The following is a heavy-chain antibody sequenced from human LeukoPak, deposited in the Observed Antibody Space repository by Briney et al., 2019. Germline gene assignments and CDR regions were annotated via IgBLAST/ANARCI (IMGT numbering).Heavy chain of an antibody. J-gene: IGHJ5*02. CDR2: IIPILGIA. V-gene: IGHV1-69*04. D-gene: IGHD1-26*01. Sequence: SVKVSCKASGGTFSSYTISWVRQAPGQGLEWMGRIIPILGIANYAQKFQGRVTITRDTSISTAYMELSRLRSDDTAVYYCARDFEAGAFDHWGQGTLVTVSS. CDR3: ARDFEAGAFDH. CDR1: GGTFSSYT.